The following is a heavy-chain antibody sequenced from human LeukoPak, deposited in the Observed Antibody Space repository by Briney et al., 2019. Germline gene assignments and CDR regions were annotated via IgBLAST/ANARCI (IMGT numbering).Heavy chain of an antibody. V-gene: IGHV1-69*04. J-gene: IGHJ4*02. CDR1: GGTFSSYA. CDR3: ARDHYDSSGYNDY. CDR2: IIPILGIG. Sequence: ASVKVSCKASGGTFSSYAISWVRQAPGQGLEWMGRIIPILGIGNYAQKFQGRVTITADKSTSTAYMELSSLRSEDTAVYYCARDHYDSSGYNDYWGQGTLVTVSS. D-gene: IGHD3-22*01.